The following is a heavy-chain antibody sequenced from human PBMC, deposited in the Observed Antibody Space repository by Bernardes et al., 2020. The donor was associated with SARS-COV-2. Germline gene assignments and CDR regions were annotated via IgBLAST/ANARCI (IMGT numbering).Heavy chain of an antibody. J-gene: IGHJ6*02. CDR3: ARAGSYGDYYYYGMDV. Sequence: ASVKVSCKASGYTFTGYYMHWVRQAPGQGLEWMGWINPNSGGPNYAQKFQGWVTMTRDTSISTAYMELSRLRSDDTAVFYCARAGSYGDYYYYGMDVWGQGTTVTSSS. CDR1: GYTFTGYY. D-gene: IGHD5-18*01. V-gene: IGHV1-2*04. CDR2: INPNSGGP.